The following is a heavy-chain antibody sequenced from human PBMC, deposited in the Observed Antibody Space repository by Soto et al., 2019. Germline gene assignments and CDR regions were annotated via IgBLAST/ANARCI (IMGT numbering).Heavy chain of an antibody. D-gene: IGHD1-26*01. CDR2: ISPSGDYA. CDR3: VKATSGGLLYYGMEV. CDR1: GFTFSTIA. Sequence: EVQLLESGGGFEQPGGSLRLSCAASGFTFSTIAMAWVRQAPGKGLEWVSSISPSGDYAYFADSVKGRFTMSRDNSKTTVYLQLDSLRVEDTATYYCVKATSGGLLYYGMEVWGQGTTVTVSS. V-gene: IGHV3-23*01. J-gene: IGHJ6*02.